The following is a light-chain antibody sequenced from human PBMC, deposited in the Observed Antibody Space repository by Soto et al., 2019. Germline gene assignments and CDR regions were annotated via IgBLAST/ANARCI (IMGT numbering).Light chain of an antibody. CDR2: HTS. Sequence: EIVMTQSPATLSVSPGERATLSCRASQSVSSNLAWYQQRPGQAPRLLMYHTSTRATGVPARLSGSGSGTEFTLTISSLQSEDFAVYYCQQHDKWPFTFGQGTKLEI. V-gene: IGKV3-15*01. J-gene: IGKJ2*01. CDR3: QQHDKWPFT. CDR1: QSVSSN.